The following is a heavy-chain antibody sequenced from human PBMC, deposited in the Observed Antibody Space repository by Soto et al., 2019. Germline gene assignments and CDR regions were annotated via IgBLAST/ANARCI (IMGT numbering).Heavy chain of an antibody. CDR3: ARLMYGHSGYDYSYHMDV. V-gene: IGHV4-39*01. CDR2: DHSSGST. CDR1: GGSIRSGSDY. J-gene: IGHJ6*02. Sequence: QLQLQESGPGLVKPSETLSLTCSVSGGSIRSGSDYWGWIRQSPGKGLEWIASDHSSGSTYYNPSLKCRLTLSLDTSKNHLFLRLMAQTAADPAVYFCARLMYGHSGYDYSYHMDVWCQGTTVTGSS. D-gene: IGHD5-12*01.